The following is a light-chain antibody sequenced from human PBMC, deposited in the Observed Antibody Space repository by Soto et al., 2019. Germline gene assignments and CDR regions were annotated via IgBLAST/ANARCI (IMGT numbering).Light chain of an antibody. CDR2: AAS. CDR3: YQDNSSPWT. V-gene: IGKV3-20*01. J-gene: IGKJ1*01. CDR1: QSVSSSY. Sequence: ELVLTQSPGTLSLSPGERATLSCRASQSVSSSYLAWYQQKPGQAPRLLMYAASTRASGFPGRFSGSGSGTDFTLTISRLEPEDFAVYFCYQDNSSPWTFGQGTNVDIK.